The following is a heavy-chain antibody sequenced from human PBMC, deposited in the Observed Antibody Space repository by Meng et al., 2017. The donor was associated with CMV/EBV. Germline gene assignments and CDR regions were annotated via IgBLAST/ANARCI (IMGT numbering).Heavy chain of an antibody. Sequence: GESLKISCKGSGYKFSDYWIAWVRQMPGKGLEWMGIIYPGDSDTRYSPSFQGQVTISVDKSISTAYLQWSSLKASDTAMYFCARPYYYDYSNYWYFDLWGRGTLVTVSS. CDR2: IYPGDSDT. V-gene: IGHV5-51*01. CDR1: GYKFSDYW. D-gene: IGHD3-16*01. CDR3: ARPYYYDYSNYWYFDL. J-gene: IGHJ2*01.